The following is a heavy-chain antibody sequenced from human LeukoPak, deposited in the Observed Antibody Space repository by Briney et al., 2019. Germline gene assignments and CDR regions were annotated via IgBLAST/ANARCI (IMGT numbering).Heavy chain of an antibody. CDR2: IYYSGST. J-gene: IGHJ4*02. D-gene: IGHD3-9*01. V-gene: IGHV4-59*11. Sequence: PSETLSLTCTVSGGSISSHYWSWIRQPPGMGLEWIGYIYYSGSTNYNPSLKSRVTISVDTSKNQFSLKLSSVTAADTAVYYCARSAYDILTGYYHPYYFDYWGQGTLVTVSP. CDR3: ARSAYDILTGYYHPYYFDY. CDR1: GGSISSHY.